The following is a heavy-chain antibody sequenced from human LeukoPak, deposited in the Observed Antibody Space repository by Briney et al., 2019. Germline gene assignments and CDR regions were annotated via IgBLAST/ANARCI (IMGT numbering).Heavy chain of an antibody. CDR2: IRLVGSNK. CDR3: AKDGYIRQERSSYVDY. Sequence: PGGSLRLSCTASRFTFSSYGMRWVRQAPGKGLEWVALIRLVGSNKYYADSVKGRFTISRDNSKSTLYLQMNSLRAEDTAVYYCAKDGYIRQERSSYVDYWGQGTLVSVSS. D-gene: IGHD6-6*01. CDR1: RFTFSSYG. V-gene: IGHV3-30*02. J-gene: IGHJ4*02.